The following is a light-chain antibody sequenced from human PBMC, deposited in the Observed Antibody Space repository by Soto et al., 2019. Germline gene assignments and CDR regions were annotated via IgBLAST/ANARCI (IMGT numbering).Light chain of an antibody. CDR3: CSYAGGSTYV. V-gene: IGLV2-23*01. CDR1: SSDVGSYNL. J-gene: IGLJ6*01. CDR2: EGN. Sequence: QSALTQPASASGSPGQSITISCTGTSSDVGSYNLVSWYQQHPGKAPKLLIYEGNKRPSGVSDGFSGSKSGNTASLTISGLRAEDEADYYCCSYAGGSTYVFGSGTKVTVL.